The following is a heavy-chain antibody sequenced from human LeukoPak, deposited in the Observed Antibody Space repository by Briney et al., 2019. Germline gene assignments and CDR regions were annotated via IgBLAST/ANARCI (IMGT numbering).Heavy chain of an antibody. V-gene: IGHV3-15*01. Sequence: PGGSLRLSCAASGFTFSNAWMSWVRQAPGKGLEWVGRIKSKTDGGTTDYAAPVKGRFTISRDDSKNTLYLQMNSLKVEDTAVYYCTTDSVGSGKAFDIWGQGTMVTVSS. CDR3: TTDSVGSGKAFDI. CDR2: IKSKTDGGTT. D-gene: IGHD3-10*01. CDR1: GFTFSNAW. J-gene: IGHJ3*02.